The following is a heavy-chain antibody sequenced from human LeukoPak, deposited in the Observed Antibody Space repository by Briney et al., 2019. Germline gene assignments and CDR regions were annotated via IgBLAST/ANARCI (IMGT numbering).Heavy chain of an antibody. CDR2: IPHDGSNA. CDR3: ATGSDFYSAS. V-gene: IGHV3-30-3*01. J-gene: IGHJ4*02. CDR1: GFTFTRNC. Sequence: GSLRLSCVASGFTFTRNCMHWVRQAPGRGLEWVAAIPHDGSNAYYADSVKGRFTISRDDSKNTQYLQMNSLRIEDWAVYYCATGSDFYSASWGQGTLVTVSS. D-gene: IGHD3-3*01.